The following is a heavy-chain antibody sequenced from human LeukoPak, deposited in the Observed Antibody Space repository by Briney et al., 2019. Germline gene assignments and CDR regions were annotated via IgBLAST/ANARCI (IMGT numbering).Heavy chain of an antibody. CDR2: IYYSGST. D-gene: IGHD2-15*01. CDR1: GGSISSYY. CDR3: ARLVVVAATGSYYYYYYGMDV. Sequence: SETLSLTCTVSGGSISSYYWSWIRQPPGKGLEWIGYIYYSGSTNHNPSLKSRVTISVDTSKNQFSLKLSSVTAADTAVYYCARLVVVAATGSYYYYYYGMDVWGQGTTVTVSS. V-gene: IGHV4-59*01. J-gene: IGHJ6*02.